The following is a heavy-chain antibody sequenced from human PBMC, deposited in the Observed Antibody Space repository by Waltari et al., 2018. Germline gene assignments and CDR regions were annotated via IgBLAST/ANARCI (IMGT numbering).Heavy chain of an antibody. Sequence: QVQVEQSGPAVKKPGYSVTVSCYASGGTFRSYFIRWVRPPPGQALEWMGEIITKLDTTNYAQKFQGRVTITTDESTNTAYMELSSLTSEDSAVYYCATRDTDLVASSSAFDYWGQGTLVTVSS. CDR2: IITKLDTT. CDR3: ATRDTDLVASSSAFDY. V-gene: IGHV1-69*05. D-gene: IGHD5-12*01. J-gene: IGHJ4*02. CDR1: GGTFRSYF.